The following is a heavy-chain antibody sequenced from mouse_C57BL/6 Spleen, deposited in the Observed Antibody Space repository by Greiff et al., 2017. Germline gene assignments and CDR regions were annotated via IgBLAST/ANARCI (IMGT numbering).Heavy chain of an antibody. CDR2: INPSSGYT. D-gene: IGHD2-4*01. J-gene: IGHJ2*01. V-gene: IGHV1-7*01. Sequence: VQLVESGAELAKPGASVKLSCKASGYTFTSYWMHWVKQRPGQGLEWIGYINPSSGYTKYNQKFKDKATLTADKSSSTAYMQLSSLTYEDSAVDYCAGLDYDYDSDYWGQGTTLTVSS. CDR1: GYTFTSYW. CDR3: AGLDYDYDSDY.